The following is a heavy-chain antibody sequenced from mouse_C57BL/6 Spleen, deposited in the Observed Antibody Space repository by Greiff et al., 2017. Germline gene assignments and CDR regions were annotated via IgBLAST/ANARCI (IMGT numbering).Heavy chain of an antibody. CDR3: ARGSYYDYKRNFLFAY. Sequence: QVQLQQPGAELVKPGASVKMSCKASGYTFTSYWITWVKQRPGQGLEWIGDIYPGSGSTNYNEKFKSKATLTVDTSSSTAYMQLSSLTSEDSAVYYCARGSYYDYKRNFLFAYWGQGTLVTVSA. CDR1: GYTFTSYW. D-gene: IGHD2-4*01. V-gene: IGHV1-55*01. CDR2: IYPGSGST. J-gene: IGHJ3*01.